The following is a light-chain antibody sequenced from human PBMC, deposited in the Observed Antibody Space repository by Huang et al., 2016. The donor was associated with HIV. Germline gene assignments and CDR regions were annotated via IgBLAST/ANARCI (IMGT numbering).Light chain of an antibody. Sequence: DIQTTQSPSSLSASVGDRVTITCRTRQDISNAVAWFQQKPGKAPKSLIFVIFKLQVGVPARFSGSGSGTDFTLTINGLQPEDFATYYCQQYISFPITFGQGTRLDIE. CDR3: QQYISFPIT. V-gene: IGKV1-16*01. CDR2: VIF. CDR1: QDISNA. J-gene: IGKJ5*01.